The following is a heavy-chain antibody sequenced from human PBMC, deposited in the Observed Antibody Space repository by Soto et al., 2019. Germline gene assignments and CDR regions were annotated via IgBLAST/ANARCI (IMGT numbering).Heavy chain of an antibody. D-gene: IGHD6-19*01. CDR2: ISYDGSNK. J-gene: IGHJ6*02. V-gene: IGHV3-30*18. CDR1: GFTFSSYG. CDR3: AKDRPGKEPWLVYYYYYGMDV. Sequence: PGGSLRLSCAASGFTFSSYGMHWVRQAPGKGLEWLAVISYDGSNKYYADSVKGRFTISRDNSKNTLYLQMNSLRAEDTAVYYCAKDRPGKEPWLVYYYYYGMDVRGQGTTVTVSS.